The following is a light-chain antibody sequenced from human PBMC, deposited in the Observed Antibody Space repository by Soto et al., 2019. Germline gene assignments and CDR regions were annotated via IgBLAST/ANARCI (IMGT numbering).Light chain of an antibody. J-gene: IGLJ3*02. V-gene: IGLV2-14*03. CDR1: SSDVGAYNY. CDR2: DVF. Sequence: QSALTQPASVSGSPGQSITISCTGTSSDVGAYNYVSWYQQHPGKAPKLMIYDVFNRPSGVSDRFFGSKSGNTASLTISGLQAEDEADYFCSSYTNFNSLFGGGTKLTVL. CDR3: SSYTNFNSL.